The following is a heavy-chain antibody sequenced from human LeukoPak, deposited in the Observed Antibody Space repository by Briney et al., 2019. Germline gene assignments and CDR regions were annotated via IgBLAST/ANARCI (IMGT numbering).Heavy chain of an antibody. V-gene: IGHV3-9*01. CDR3: AKEAVAGAIDY. CDR2: ISWNSGSI. Sequence: GRSLRLSCAASGFTFDDYAMHWVRQAPGKGLEWVSGISWNSGSIGHADSVKGRFTISRDNAKNSLYLQMNSLRAEDTALYYCAKEAVAGAIDYWGQGTLVTVSS. J-gene: IGHJ4*02. CDR1: GFTFDDYA. D-gene: IGHD6-19*01.